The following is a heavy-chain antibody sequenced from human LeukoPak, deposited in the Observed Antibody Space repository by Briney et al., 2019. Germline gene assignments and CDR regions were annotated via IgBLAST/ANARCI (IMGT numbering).Heavy chain of an antibody. J-gene: IGHJ4*02. CDR1: GGSISSYY. CDR3: ARPTVGYFDY. D-gene: IGHD4-23*01. Sequence: SETLSLTCTVSGGSISSYYWSWIRQPPGKGLEWIGEINHSGSTNYNPSLKSRVTISVDTSKNQFSLKLSSVTAADTAVYYCARPTVGYFDYWGQGTLVTVSS. CDR2: INHSGST. V-gene: IGHV4-34*01.